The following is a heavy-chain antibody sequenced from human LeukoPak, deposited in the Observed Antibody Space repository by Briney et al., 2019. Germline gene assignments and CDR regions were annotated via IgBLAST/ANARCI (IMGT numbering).Heavy chain of an antibody. V-gene: IGHV3-53*01. CDR1: GFTVSSNY. J-gene: IGHJ4*02. CDR2: IYSGGST. Sequence: GGSLRLSCAASGFTVSSNYMSWVRQAPGKGLEWVSVIYSGGSTYYADSVKGRFTISRDNSKNTLYPQMNSLRAEDTAVYSCARGRPGYYFDYWGQGTLVTVSS. D-gene: IGHD1-14*01. CDR3: ARGRPGYYFDY.